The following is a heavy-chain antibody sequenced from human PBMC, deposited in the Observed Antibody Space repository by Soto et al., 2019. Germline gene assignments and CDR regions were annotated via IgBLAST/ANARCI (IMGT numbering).Heavy chain of an antibody. Sequence: QVQLVQSGAEVKQPGASVKVSCKASGYTFTNYGFTWVRQAPGQGLEWMGWISTYNGNTKYAQKVQGRLTMTTDTSTSTANMELTSLRSDDTAVYYCARTTATASYYYMDVWGKGTTVTVSS. V-gene: IGHV1-18*01. CDR3: ARTTATASYYYMDV. CDR1: GYTFTNYG. CDR2: ISTYNGNT. J-gene: IGHJ6*03. D-gene: IGHD4-17*01.